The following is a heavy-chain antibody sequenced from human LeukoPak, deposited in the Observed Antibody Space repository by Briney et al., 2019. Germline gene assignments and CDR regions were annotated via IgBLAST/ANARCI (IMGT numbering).Heavy chain of an antibody. D-gene: IGHD6-25*01. CDR2: ISSSGRTM. V-gene: IGHV3-48*03. Sequence: GGSLRLSCAASGFIFSSYEMSWVRQAPGKGLEWVSYISSSGRTMYYADSVKGRFTVSRDNAKNSLYLQMNSLRAEDTAMYYCARDQSSGWGFDYWGQGTLVTVSS. CDR1: GFIFSSYE. CDR3: ARDQSSGWGFDY. J-gene: IGHJ4*02.